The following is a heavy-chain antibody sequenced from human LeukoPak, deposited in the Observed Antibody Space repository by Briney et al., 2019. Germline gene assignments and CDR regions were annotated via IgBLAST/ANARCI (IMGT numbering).Heavy chain of an antibody. D-gene: IGHD1-26*01. J-gene: IGHJ5*02. CDR2: ISYDGSNK. CDR3: DRDKSLSGGHNKFDP. CDR1: GFTFSSYA. Sequence: GGALRLSCAASGFTFSSYAMHSVRQAPGKGLEWVAVISYDGSNKYYADSVKGRFTISRDNSKNTLYLQMNSLRAEDTAVYYFDRDKSLSGGHNKFDPWGQGTLVTVSS. V-gene: IGHV3-30-3*01.